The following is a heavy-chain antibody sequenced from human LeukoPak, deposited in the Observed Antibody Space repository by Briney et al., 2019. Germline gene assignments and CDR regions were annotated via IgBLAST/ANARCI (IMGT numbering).Heavy chain of an antibody. Sequence: GGSLRLSCAPSGFTFSRHGMHWVRQAPGKGLEWVAIISNDGSRKHYAHSVEGRFTISRDNSKNTLYLQMNSLRAEDTAVYYCAREGTTSSSWYPPFDYWGQGTLVTVSS. J-gene: IGHJ4*02. D-gene: IGHD6-13*01. CDR2: ISNDGSRK. CDR1: GFTFSRHG. CDR3: AREGTTSSSWYPPFDY. V-gene: IGHV3-30*03.